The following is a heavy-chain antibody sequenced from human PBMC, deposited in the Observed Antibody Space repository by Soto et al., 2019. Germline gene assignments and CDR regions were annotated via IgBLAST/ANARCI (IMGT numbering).Heavy chain of an antibody. J-gene: IGHJ5*02. CDR2: IKQDGSEK. Sequence: GGSLRLSCAASGFTFSSYYMSWVRQAPGKGLEWVAIIKQDGSEKYYVDSVKGRFTISRDNAKNALYLQMNSLRAEDTAVYYCATVQPDWNDLVPWGQGTLVTVSS. V-gene: IGHV3-7*01. CDR1: GFTFSSYY. D-gene: IGHD1-1*01. CDR3: ATVQPDWNDLVP.